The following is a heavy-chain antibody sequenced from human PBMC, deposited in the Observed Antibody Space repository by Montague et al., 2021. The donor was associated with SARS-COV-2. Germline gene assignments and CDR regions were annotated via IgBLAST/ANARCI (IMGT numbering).Heavy chain of an antibody. J-gene: IGHJ5*02. CDR3: AKEKYYCDSGALYGWFDP. Sequence: SETLSLTCTASGDSFTSRTYSWGWIRQPPGKGLEWIGNMYYNGSTHFNPSLKSPATMSVDSSKDQFSLKLSSVTAADTAVYFCAKEKYYCDSGALYGWFDPWGQGALVTVSS. V-gene: IGHV4-39*01. CDR1: GDSFTSRTYS. D-gene: IGHD3-22*01. CDR2: MYYNGST.